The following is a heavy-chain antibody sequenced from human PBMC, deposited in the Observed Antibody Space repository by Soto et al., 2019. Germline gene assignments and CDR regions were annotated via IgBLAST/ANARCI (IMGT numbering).Heavy chain of an antibody. D-gene: IGHD4-4*01. CDR3: AKDLAGNYGWFDP. J-gene: IGHJ5*02. CDR2: ISGSGGST. Sequence: GGSLRLSCAASGFTFSSYAMSWVRQAPGKGQEWVSAISGSGGSTYYADSVKGRFTISRDYSKNTLYLQMNSLRAEDMVVYYFAKDLAGNYGWFDPWGQGTRVTVSS. V-gene: IGHV3-23*01. CDR1: GFTFSSYA.